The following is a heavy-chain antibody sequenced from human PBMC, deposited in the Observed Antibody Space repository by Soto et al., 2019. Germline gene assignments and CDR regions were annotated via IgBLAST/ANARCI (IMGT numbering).Heavy chain of an antibody. V-gene: IGHV1-2*02. CDR1: GYTFTGYY. CDR2: ISPASGDT. Sequence: ASVKVSCKASGYTFTGYYMHWVRQAPGQGLEWMGWISPASGDTTYAQKFQGRVTMTRDTSISTAYMELIRLTSDDTAVYSCARGEYRYGQYCFDSWGQGTLVTGSS. D-gene: IGHD5-18*01. J-gene: IGHJ4*02. CDR3: ARGEYRYGQYCFDS.